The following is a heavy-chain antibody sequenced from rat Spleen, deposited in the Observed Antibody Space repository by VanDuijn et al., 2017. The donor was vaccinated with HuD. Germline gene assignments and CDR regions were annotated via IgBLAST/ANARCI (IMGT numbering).Heavy chain of an antibody. CDR1: GFTFSDYY. D-gene: IGHD2-2*01. CDR2: ISYDGSST. Sequence: EVQLVESDGGLVQPGRSLKLSCAASGFTFSDYYMAWVRQAPTKGLEWVETISYDGSSTYYRDSVKGRFNISRDDAKSTLYLQMDSLRSEDTATYHCARAGYLRDWYFDFWGPGTMVTVSS. V-gene: IGHV5-29*01. J-gene: IGHJ1*01. CDR3: ARAGYLRDWYFDF.